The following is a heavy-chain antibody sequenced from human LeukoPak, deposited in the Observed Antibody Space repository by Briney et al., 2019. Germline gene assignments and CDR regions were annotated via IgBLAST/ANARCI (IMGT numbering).Heavy chain of an antibody. V-gene: IGHV4-39*01. CDR2: IYYSGST. J-gene: IGHJ4*02. D-gene: IGHD6-13*01. CDR3: ATSSENIAAAGAGGADY. Sequence: SETLSLTCTVSGGSISSSSYYWGWIRQPPGKGLEWIGSIYYSGSTYYNPSLKSRVTISVDTSKNQFSLKLSSVTAADTAVYYRATSSENIAAAGAGGADYWGQGTLVTVSS. CDR1: GGSISSSSYY.